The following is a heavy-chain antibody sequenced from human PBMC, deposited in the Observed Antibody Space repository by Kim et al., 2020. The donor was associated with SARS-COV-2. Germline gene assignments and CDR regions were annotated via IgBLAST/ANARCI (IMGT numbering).Heavy chain of an antibody. Sequence: GGSLRLSCAASGFIFSDYAMSWVRQTPGKGLEWVSTISGSDGSTYYADSVKGRFTISRDNSKNTLYLQMSSLRAEDTAVYYCAKGRSAAAGAGTSWFGPWGQGTLVTVSS. CDR3: AKGRSAAAGAGTSWFGP. CDR1: GFIFSDYA. CDR2: ISGSDGST. V-gene: IGHV3-23*01. D-gene: IGHD6-13*01. J-gene: IGHJ5*02.